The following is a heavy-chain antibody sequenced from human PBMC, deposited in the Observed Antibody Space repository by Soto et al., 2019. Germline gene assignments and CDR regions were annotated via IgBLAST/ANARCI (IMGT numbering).Heavy chain of an antibody. CDR3: ARGSSNWAYYFDF. D-gene: IGHD6-13*01. CDR2: ITSSGTTV. CDR1: GFTFSIYS. J-gene: IGHJ4*02. Sequence: EVHLVESGGGLVQPGGSLRLPCAASGFTFSIYSLNWVPQAPGKGLEWVSYITSSGTTVYYADSVRGRFTISRDNAKNSLYLQMNSLRDDDTAVYYCARGSSNWAYYFDFWGQGTLVTVSS. V-gene: IGHV3-48*02.